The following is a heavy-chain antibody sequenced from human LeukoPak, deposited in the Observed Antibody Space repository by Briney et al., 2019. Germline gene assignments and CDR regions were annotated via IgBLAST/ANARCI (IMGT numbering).Heavy chain of an antibody. CDR2: IRSKAYGGTT. D-gene: IGHD3-10*01. CDR1: GFTFGDYA. V-gene: IGHV3-49*04. J-gene: IGHJ4*02. CDR3: TRTSGSGD. Sequence: GGSLRLSCTASGFTFGDYAMSWVRQAPGKGLEWVGFIRSKAYGGTTEYAASVKGRFTISRDDSKSIAYLQMNSLKTEDTAVYYCTRTSGSGDWSQGTLVTVSS.